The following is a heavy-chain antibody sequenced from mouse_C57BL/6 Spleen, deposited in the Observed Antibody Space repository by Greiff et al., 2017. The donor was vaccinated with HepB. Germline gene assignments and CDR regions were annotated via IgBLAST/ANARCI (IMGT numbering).Heavy chain of an antibody. J-gene: IGHJ2*01. V-gene: IGHV1-22*01. Sequence: VQLQQSGPELVKPGASVKMSCKASGYTFTDYNMHWVKQSHGKSLEWIGYINPNNGGTSYNQKFKGKATLTVNKSSSTAYMELRSLTSEDSAVYYCAREGDSSGSFDYWGQGTTLTVSS. CDR3: AREGDSSGSFDY. CDR2: INPNNGGT. D-gene: IGHD3-2*02. CDR1: GYTFTDYN.